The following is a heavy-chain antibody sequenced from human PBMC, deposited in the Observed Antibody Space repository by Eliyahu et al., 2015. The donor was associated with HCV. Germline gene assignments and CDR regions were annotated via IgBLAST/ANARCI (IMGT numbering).Heavy chain of an antibody. CDR3: VADVPDRRSQVDY. D-gene: IGHD6-6*01. CDR1: GFTFNSAW. V-gene: IGHV3-15*07. CDR2: IKAKTDGGAT. Sequence: EAQLVESGGGFVKPGGSLRLSCTASGFTFNSAWLHWVRQTPGEGLEWVSRIKAKTDGGATDYAAPVKGRFTISRDDSEGMLFLQMHSLKTEDTAVYYCVADVPDRRSQVDYWGRGTLVTVSS. J-gene: IGHJ4*02.